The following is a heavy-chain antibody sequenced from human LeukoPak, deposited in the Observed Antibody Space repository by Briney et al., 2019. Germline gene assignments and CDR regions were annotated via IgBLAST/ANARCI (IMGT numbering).Heavy chain of an antibody. D-gene: IGHD3-16*01. Sequence: GESLRLSCAASGLIFSSYGMHWVRQAPGEGLEWVAYIRHDESKTFYADSVKGRFTISRDNSKNTLYLQMHSLRAEDTALYYCAKPVIPSAYQGTYYMDVWGKGTTVTVSS. CDR2: IRHDESKT. CDR1: GLIFSSYG. V-gene: IGHV3-30*02. CDR3: AKPVIPSAYQGTYYMDV. J-gene: IGHJ6*03.